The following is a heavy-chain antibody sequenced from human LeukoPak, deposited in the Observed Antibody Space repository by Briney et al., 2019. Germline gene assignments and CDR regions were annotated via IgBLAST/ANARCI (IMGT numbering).Heavy chain of an antibody. CDR2: MNPNSGNT. CDR1: GGTFSSYA. J-gene: IGHJ3*02. Sequence: ASVKVSCKASGGTFSSYAIGWVRQAPGQGLEWMGWMNPNSGNTGYAQKFQGSVTMTRNISTATAYMELNSLKSDDTAVYYCARVNTYYYGSGVSRAFHMWGQGTMVTVSS. V-gene: IGHV1-8*02. D-gene: IGHD3-10*01. CDR3: ARVNTYYYGSGVSRAFHM.